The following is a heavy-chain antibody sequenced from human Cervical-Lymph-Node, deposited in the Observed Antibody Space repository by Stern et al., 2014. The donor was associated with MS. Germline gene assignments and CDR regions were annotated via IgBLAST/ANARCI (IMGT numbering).Heavy chain of an antibody. V-gene: IGHV4-59*01. CDR2: IYDSGSV. Sequence: QLQLQESGPGLVKPSETLSLTCTISGDSISSYYWNWIRQSPGKGLEWIGYIYDSGSVNYNPSLKHRVTISVDMSKNQFFLQLTSGTAADTAVYFCARWDRVMVRPNFYYYGMDVWGQGTTVIVSS. CDR1: GDSISSYY. CDR3: ARWDRVMVRPNFYYYGMDV. D-gene: IGHD5-18*01. J-gene: IGHJ6*02.